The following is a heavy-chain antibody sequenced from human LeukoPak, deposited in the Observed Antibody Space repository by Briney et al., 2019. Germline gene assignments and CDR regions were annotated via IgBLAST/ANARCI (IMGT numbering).Heavy chain of an antibody. CDR2: ISDSGDFT. J-gene: IGHJ4*02. V-gene: IGHV3-23*01. CDR3: VKGSRQSSRDKAGPIDC. CDR1: GFTFSRNA. D-gene: IGHD6-19*01. Sequence: GGALRLSCAGSGFTFSRNAMSWVRQAPGKGLEWVSSISDSGDFTYYADSVKGRFTISRDNSKNTLFVQMSSLRAEDTAVYYCVKGSRQSSRDKAGPIDCWGQGTLVTASS.